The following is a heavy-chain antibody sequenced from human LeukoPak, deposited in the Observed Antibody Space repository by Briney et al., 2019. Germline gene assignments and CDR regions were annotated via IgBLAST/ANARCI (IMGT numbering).Heavy chain of an antibody. Sequence: ASVKVSCKASGYTFTSYDINWVRQATGQGLEWMGWMNPNSGNTGYAQKFQGRVTMTRNTSISTAYMELSSLRSEDTAVYYCATFETFPGEFDYWGQGTLVTVSS. D-gene: IGHD2/OR15-2a*01. CDR1: GYTFTSYD. CDR2: MNPNSGNT. J-gene: IGHJ4*02. V-gene: IGHV1-8*01. CDR3: ATFETFPGEFDY.